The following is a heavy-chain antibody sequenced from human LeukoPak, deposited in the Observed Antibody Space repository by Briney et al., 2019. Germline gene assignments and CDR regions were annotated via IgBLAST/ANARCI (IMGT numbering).Heavy chain of an antibody. Sequence: SETLSLTCTVSGGSISSHYWSWIRQPPGKGLEWIGYIYYSGSTNYNPSLKGRDTISVDTSKNQFSLKLSSVTAADTAVYYCARVQYCSSTSCYGLDPWGQGTLVTVSS. CDR3: ARVQYCSSTSCYGLDP. CDR1: GGSISSHY. J-gene: IGHJ5*02. V-gene: IGHV4-59*11. D-gene: IGHD2-2*01. CDR2: IYYSGST.